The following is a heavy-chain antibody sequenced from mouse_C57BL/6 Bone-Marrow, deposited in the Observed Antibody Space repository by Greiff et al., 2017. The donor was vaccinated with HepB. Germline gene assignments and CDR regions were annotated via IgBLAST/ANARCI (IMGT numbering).Heavy chain of an antibody. J-gene: IGHJ3*01. CDR3: ARDPTRGFAY. Sequence: EVMLVESGGGLVKPGGSLKLSCAASGFTFSSYAMSWVRQTPEKRLEWVATISDGGSYTYYPDNVKGRFTISRDNAKNNLYLQMSHLKAEDTATYCCARDPTRGFAYWGQGTLVTVSA. D-gene: IGHD2-10*01. CDR2: ISDGGSYT. CDR1: GFTFSSYA. V-gene: IGHV5-4*01.